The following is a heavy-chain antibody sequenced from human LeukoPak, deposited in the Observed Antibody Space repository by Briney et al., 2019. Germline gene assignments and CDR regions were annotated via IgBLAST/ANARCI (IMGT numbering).Heavy chain of an antibody. CDR1: GYTFTSYA. CDR2: ISAYNGNT. CDR3: ARWLVTYYDSSGTFDY. Sequence: ASVKVSCKASGYTFTSYAMNWVRQAPGQGLEWMGWISAYNGNTNYAQKLQGRVTMTTDTSTSTAYMELRSLRSDDTAVYYCARWLVTYYDSSGTFDYWGQGTLVTVSS. J-gene: IGHJ4*02. V-gene: IGHV1-18*01. D-gene: IGHD3-22*01.